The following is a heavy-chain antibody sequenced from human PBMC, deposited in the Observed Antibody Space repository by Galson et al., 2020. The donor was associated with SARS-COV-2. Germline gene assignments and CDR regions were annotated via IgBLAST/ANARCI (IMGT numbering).Heavy chain of an antibody. J-gene: IGHJ4*02. V-gene: IGHV4-4*02. CDR1: GGSISSSNW. D-gene: IGHD3-22*01. CDR2: IYHSGST. Sequence: SETLSLTCAVSGGSISSSNWWSWVRQPPGKGLEWIGEIYHSGSTNYNPSLKSRVTISVDKSKNQFSLKLSSVTAADTAVYYCASSPPRSDSSGSHFDYWGQGTLVTVSS. CDR3: ASSPPRSDSSGSHFDY.